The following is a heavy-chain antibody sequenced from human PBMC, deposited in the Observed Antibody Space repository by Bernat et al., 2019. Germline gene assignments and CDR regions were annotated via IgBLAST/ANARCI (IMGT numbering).Heavy chain of an antibody. CDR2: ISYDGSNK. J-gene: IGHJ4*02. D-gene: IGHD6-13*01. CDR3: ASPLIAAAGTDY. Sequence: QVQLVESGGGVVQPGRSLRLSCAASGFTFSSYAMHWVRQAPGKGLEWVAVISYDGSNKYYADSVKGRFTISRDKSKNTLYLQMNSLRAEDTAVYYCASPLIAAAGTDYWGQGTLVTVSS. V-gene: IGHV3-30-3*01. CDR1: GFTFSSYA.